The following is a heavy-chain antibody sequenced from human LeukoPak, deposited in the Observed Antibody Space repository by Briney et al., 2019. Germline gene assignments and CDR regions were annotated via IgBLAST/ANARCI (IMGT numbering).Heavy chain of an antibody. V-gene: IGHV1-8*03. J-gene: IGHJ3*02. CDR3: ARGQDSGYDPNDAFDI. CDR2: MNPNSGNT. CDR1: GYTFTSYY. D-gene: IGHD5-12*01. Sequence: ASVKVSCKASGYTFTSYYMHWVRQATGQGLEWMGWMNPNSGNTGYAQKFQGRVTITRNTSISTAYMELSSLRSEDTAVYYCARGQDSGYDPNDAFDIWGQGTMVTVSS.